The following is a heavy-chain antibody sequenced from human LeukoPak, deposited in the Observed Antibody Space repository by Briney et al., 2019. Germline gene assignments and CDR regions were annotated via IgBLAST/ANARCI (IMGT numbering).Heavy chain of an antibody. V-gene: IGHV4-4*07. Sequence: SETLSLTCTVSDGSISNYYWNWIRQPAGKGLEWIGRIYTSGTTNYNPSLKTRVTISLDKSKNQFSLKLSSVTAADTAVYYCARSLKMTYSWIDPWGQGAQVTVSS. CDR1: DGSISNYY. CDR2: IYTSGTT. CDR3: ARSLKMTYSWIDP. J-gene: IGHJ5*02. D-gene: IGHD4-11*01.